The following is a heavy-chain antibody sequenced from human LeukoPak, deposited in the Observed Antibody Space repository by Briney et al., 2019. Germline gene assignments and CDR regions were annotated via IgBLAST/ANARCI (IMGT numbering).Heavy chain of an antibody. CDR3: AREVTTDTAMDNYFDY. D-gene: IGHD5-18*01. CDR2: INPNSGGT. J-gene: IGHJ4*02. V-gene: IGHV1-2*02. Sequence: ASVKVSCKASGYTFTGYYMHWVRQAPGQGLEWMGWINPNSGGTNYAQKFQGRVTMTRDTSISTAYMELSRLRSDETAVYYCAREVTTDTAMDNYFDYWGQGTLVTVSS. CDR1: GYTFTGYY.